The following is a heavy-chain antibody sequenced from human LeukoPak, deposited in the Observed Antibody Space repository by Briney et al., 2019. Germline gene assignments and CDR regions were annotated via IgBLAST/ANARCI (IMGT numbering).Heavy chain of an antibody. CDR1: GFTFSSYS. Sequence: GESLRLSCAASGFTFSSYSMNWVRQAPGKGLEWVSYISSGSSTIYYADSVKGRFTISRDNAKNSLFLQMNSLRAEDTAVYYCARSPGGSAAIIGLRYFDYWGQGSLVTVFS. V-gene: IGHV3-48*01. CDR2: ISSGSSTI. D-gene: IGHD2-2*02. CDR3: ARSPGGSAAIIGLRYFDY. J-gene: IGHJ4*02.